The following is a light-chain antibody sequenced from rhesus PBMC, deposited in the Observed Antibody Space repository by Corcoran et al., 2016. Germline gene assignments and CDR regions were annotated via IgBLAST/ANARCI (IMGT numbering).Light chain of an antibody. J-gene: IGLJ1*01. CDR1: SSDIGGYNY. V-gene: IGLV2-32*02. Sequence: QAALTQPRSVTGSPGKSVTISCTGTSSDIGGYNYVSWYQQHPGTAPKLLISEFSKRPSGVSYRFSGSKSGNTASLTISGLQTEDEADYHCSSYAGSDIFIFGAGTRLTVL. CDR3: SSYAGSDIFI. CDR2: EFS.